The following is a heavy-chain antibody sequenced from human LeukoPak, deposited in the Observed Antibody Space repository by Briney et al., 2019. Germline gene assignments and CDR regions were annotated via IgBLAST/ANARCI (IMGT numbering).Heavy chain of an antibody. J-gene: IGHJ6*02. Sequence: GGSLRLSCAASGFTVSSNYMSWVRQAPGKGLEWVSVIYSGGSTYYADSVKGRFTISRDNSKNTLYLQMNSLRAEDTAVYYCARTTAGYYYGSGSNPTGMDVWGQGITVTVSS. D-gene: IGHD3-10*01. CDR2: IYSGGST. CDR1: GFTVSSNY. CDR3: ARTTAGYYYGSGSNPTGMDV. V-gene: IGHV3-66*01.